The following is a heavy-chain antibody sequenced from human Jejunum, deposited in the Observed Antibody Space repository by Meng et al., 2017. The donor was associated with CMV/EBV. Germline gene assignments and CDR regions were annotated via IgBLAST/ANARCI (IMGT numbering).Heavy chain of an antibody. Sequence: CAASGFTFSSYWMHWVRQAPGKGLVWVSRINSDGSTISYADSVKGRFTISRDNARNTLYLQMNSLRAEDTAVYYCARDSSSWYYFDYWGQGNLVTVSS. D-gene: IGHD6-13*01. CDR3: ARDSSSWYYFDY. V-gene: IGHV3-74*01. CDR1: GFTFSSYW. J-gene: IGHJ4*02. CDR2: INSDGSTI.